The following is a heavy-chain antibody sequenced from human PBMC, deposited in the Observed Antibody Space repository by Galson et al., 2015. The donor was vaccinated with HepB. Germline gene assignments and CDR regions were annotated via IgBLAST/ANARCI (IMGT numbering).Heavy chain of an antibody. D-gene: IGHD1-26*01. Sequence: SLRLSCAASGFTFSGHWMHWVRQAPGKGLLWISRIHSDGRGIVYADSLKGRFTVSRDNAESTLYLQMNSLRVEDTAVYYCARERDSGHYRTADCWGQGTLVTVSS. J-gene: IGHJ4*02. CDR2: IHSDGRGI. CDR1: GFTFSGHW. CDR3: ARERDSGHYRTADC. V-gene: IGHV3-74*01.